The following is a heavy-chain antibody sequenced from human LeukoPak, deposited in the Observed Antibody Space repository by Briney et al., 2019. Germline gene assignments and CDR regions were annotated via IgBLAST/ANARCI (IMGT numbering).Heavy chain of an antibody. CDR3: ARGCSGGSCYSDSAFDI. J-gene: IGHJ3*02. Sequence: PSETLSLTCTVSGGSISSSSYYWGWVRQAPGKGLEWVSYISSSSSTIYYADSVKGRFTISRDNAKNSLYLQMNSLRAEDTAVYYCARGCSGGSCYSDSAFDIWGQGTMVTVSS. CDR1: GGSISSSSYY. V-gene: IGHV3-48*04. D-gene: IGHD2-15*01. CDR2: ISSSSSTI.